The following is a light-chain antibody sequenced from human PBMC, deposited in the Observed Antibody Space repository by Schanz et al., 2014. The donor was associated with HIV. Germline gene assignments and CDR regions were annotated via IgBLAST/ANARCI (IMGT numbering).Light chain of an antibody. CDR2: DAF. J-gene: IGKJ4*01. CDR1: QTISRY. Sequence: EVVLTQSPVTLSLSPGERATLSCKASQTISRYLAWYQQKPGQAPRLLIYDAFTRATGIPARFSGSGSGTEFTLTVSSLQSEDFAVYYCQQYNNWPLTFGGGTKLEIK. V-gene: IGKV3-15*01. CDR3: QQYNNWPLT.